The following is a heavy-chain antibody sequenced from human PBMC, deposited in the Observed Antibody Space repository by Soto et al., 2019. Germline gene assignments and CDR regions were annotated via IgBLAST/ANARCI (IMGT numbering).Heavy chain of an antibody. CDR3: AKGGVRSYYYGMDV. Sequence: GGSLRLSCAASGFTFTTYAMSWVRQAPGKGLEWVSAISGTGRSTYYADAVKGRFTISRDNAKNTLFLQMNSLRAEDTAVYYCAKGGVRSYYYGMDVWGQGTTVTVSS. CDR1: GFTFTTYA. V-gene: IGHV3-23*01. J-gene: IGHJ6*02. D-gene: IGHD2-15*01. CDR2: ISGTGRST.